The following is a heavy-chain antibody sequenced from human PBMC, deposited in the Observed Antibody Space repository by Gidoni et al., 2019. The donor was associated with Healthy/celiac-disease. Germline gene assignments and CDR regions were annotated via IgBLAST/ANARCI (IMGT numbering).Heavy chain of an antibody. Sequence: QVQLQSSGPGLVYPSQTLSLTCTVTGGSLSSGSYYRRCIRQPAGKGLEWIGRIHTSGSTKYNPSLKSRVTISVDRSKNQFSLKLSNVTAADKAVDYCARQSDSWNGYYGMDVWGQGTTVTVSS. V-gene: IGHV4-61*02. CDR1: GGSLSSGSYY. CDR3: ARQSDSWNGYYGMDV. CDR2: IHTSGST. J-gene: IGHJ6*02. D-gene: IGHD1-1*01.